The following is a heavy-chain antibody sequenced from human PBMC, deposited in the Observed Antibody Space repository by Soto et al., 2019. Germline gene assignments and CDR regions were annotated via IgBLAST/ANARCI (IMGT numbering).Heavy chain of an antibody. D-gene: IGHD3-10*01. CDR1: GFTFSSYA. CDR2: ISGSGGST. J-gene: IGHJ6*02. Sequence: PGGSLRLSCAASGFTFSSYAMSWVRQAPGKGLEWVSAISGSGGSTYYADSVKGRFTISRDNSKNTLYLQMDSLRAEDTAVYYCAKGHYYYYYYGMDVWGQGTTVTVSS. V-gene: IGHV3-23*01. CDR3: AKGHYYYYYYGMDV.